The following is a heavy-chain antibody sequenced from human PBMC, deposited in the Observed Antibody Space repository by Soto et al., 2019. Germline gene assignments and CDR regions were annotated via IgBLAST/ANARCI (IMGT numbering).Heavy chain of an antibody. CDR2: INAGNGNT. CDR1: GYTFTSYA. Sequence: ASVKVSCKASGYTFTSYAMHWVRQAPGQRLEWMGWINAGNGNTKYSQKFQGRVTITRDTSASTAYMELSSLRSEDTAAYYCARVSPSITMRAQYFQHWGQGTLVTVSS. V-gene: IGHV1-3*01. CDR3: ARVSPSITMRAQYFQH. J-gene: IGHJ1*01. D-gene: IGHD3-22*01.